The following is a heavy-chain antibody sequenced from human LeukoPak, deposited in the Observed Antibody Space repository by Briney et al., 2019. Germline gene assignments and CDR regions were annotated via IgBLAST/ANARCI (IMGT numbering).Heavy chain of an antibody. Sequence: SETLSLTCAVYGGSFSGYYWSWIRQPPGKGLEWIGEINHSGSTNYNPSLKSRVTISVDRSKNQFSLKLSSVTAADTAVYYCARVVPAMKIDYWGQGTLVTVSS. CDR3: ARVVPAMKIDY. D-gene: IGHD2-2*01. CDR1: GGSFSGYY. V-gene: IGHV4-34*01. CDR2: INHSGST. J-gene: IGHJ4*02.